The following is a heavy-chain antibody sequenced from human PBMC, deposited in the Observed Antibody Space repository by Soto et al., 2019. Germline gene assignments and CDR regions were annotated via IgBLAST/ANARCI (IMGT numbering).Heavy chain of an antibody. D-gene: IGHD3-22*01. CDR1: GFSLTRYW. J-gene: IGHJ5*02. CDR2: INEDGSKR. V-gene: IGHV3-7*01. CDR3: VSPHSDSSNAFDL. Sequence: EVQLVESGGGLVQSGGSLRLSCIASGFSLTRYWMSWVRQTPGKGLEWVAKINEDGSKRDYMESVEGRFTISRDNAKNSVSLQMDSLRADDTAMYYCVSPHSDSSNAFDLWGQGTLVTVSS.